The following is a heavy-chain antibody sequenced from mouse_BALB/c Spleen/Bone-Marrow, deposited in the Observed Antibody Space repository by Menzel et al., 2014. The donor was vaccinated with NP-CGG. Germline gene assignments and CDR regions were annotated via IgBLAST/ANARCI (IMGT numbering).Heavy chain of an antibody. D-gene: IGHD1-1*01. J-gene: IGHJ3*01. CDR2: IDPYYGGT. CDR3: PRNHYGSNSLGY. V-gene: IGHV1S135*01. CDR1: GYSFTGYN. Sequence: VQLKHSGPELEKPGASVKISCKASGYSFTGYNMNWVKQSDGRSLEWIGNIDPYYGGTSYNHKFRGKATLTVDKSSSTAYMQLTGLTSEDSAVYYCPRNHYGSNSLGYWGQGTLVTVSA.